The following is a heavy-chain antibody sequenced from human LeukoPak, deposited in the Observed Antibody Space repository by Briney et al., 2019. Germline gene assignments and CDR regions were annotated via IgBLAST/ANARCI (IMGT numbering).Heavy chain of an antibody. D-gene: IGHD3-22*01. CDR3: ARSAYYYDSRGYHNYYHYGMDV. Sequence: GGPLRLSCAASGSTFRTQSMNWVRQAPGKGLEWVSAISGSGGSTYYADSVKGRFTISRDNSKNTLYLQMNSLRAEDTAVYYCARSAYYYDSRGYHNYYHYGMDVWGQGTTVTVSS. J-gene: IGHJ6*02. CDR2: ISGSGGST. V-gene: IGHV3-23*01. CDR1: GSTFRTQS.